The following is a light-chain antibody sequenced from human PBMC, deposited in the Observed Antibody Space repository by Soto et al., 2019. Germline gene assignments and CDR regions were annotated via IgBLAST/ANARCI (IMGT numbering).Light chain of an antibody. J-gene: IGLJ2*01. V-gene: IGLV2-14*01. CDR3: SSYTISRPNYVG. CDR1: SSDVGGYNY. CDR2: DVN. Sequence: QSAMTQPASVSGSPGQSITISCTGTSSDVGGYNYVSWYQQHPGKAPKLMIYDVNNRPPGVTNRFSGSKSGSTASLTISGLEAEDVADYYSSSYTISRPNYVGCGGGTQLTVL.